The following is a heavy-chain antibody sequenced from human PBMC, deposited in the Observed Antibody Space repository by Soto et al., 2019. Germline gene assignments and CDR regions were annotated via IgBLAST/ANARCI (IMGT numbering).Heavy chain of an antibody. J-gene: IGHJ2*01. Sequence: SETLSLTCTFSCGSVISGSYYWSWIRQPPGKGLEWIGYIYYSGSTNYNPSLKSRVTISVDTSKNQFSLKLSSVTAADTAVYYCARVMGWAARAYWYFDLWGRGTLVTVSS. V-gene: IGHV4-61*01. CDR2: IYYSGST. CDR3: ARVMGWAARAYWYFDL. CDR1: CGSVISGSYY. D-gene: IGHD6-6*01.